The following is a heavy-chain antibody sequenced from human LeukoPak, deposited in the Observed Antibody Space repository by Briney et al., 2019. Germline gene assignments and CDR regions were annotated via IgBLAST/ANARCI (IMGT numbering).Heavy chain of an antibody. CDR3: AKGYTSGWHFFDY. D-gene: IGHD6-19*01. CDR2: ISGSGDST. V-gene: IGHV3-23*01. Sequence: GGSLRLSCAASGFTFSSYAMSWVRQAPGKGLEWVSDISGSGDSTFYADSVKGRFTISRDNSKNTMYLQMNSLRAEDTAVYYCAKGYTSGWHFFDYWGQGTLVTVSS. CDR1: GFTFSSYA. J-gene: IGHJ4*02.